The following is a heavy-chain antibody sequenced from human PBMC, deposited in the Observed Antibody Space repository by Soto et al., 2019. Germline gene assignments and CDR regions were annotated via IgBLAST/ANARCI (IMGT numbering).Heavy chain of an antibody. J-gene: IGHJ4*02. D-gene: IGHD6-19*01. Sequence: QLQLQESGPGLVKPSETLSLTCGVSGGSINSASYYWGWIRQPPGKGLEWIGNIYHSGRTYYNPSVQNRVTLSVDTTNNWLPLKLSSLLAADTAVYYRASSRAVTGIDCWGQGTLVTVSS. CDR3: ASSRAVTGIDC. CDR2: IYHSGRT. CDR1: GGSINSASYY. V-gene: IGHV4-39*01.